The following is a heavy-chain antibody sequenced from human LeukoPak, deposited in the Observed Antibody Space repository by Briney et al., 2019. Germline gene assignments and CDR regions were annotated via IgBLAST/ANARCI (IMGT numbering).Heavy chain of an antibody. CDR3: ARDTRYCSSTSCSAPFDY. V-gene: IGHV6-1*01. J-gene: IGHJ4*02. CDR2: TYYRSKWYN. Sequence: SQTLSLTCAISGDSVSSNSAAWNWIRQSPSRGLERLGRTYYRSKWYNDYAVSVKSRITINPDTSKNQFSLQLNSVTPEDTAVYYCARDTRYCSSTSCSAPFDYWGQGTLVTVSS. CDR1: GDSVSSNSAA. D-gene: IGHD2-2*01.